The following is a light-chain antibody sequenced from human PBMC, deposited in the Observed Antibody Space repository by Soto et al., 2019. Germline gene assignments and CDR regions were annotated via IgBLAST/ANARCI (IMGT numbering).Light chain of an antibody. Sequence: QPVLTQPPSASGAPGQRVTISCSGSSSNVGSYYVYWYQQLPGRAPKVVIYRNDQRPSGVPDRFSGSKSGTSSSLDISGLRSEDEADYYCAVWDDSLSGPVFGGGTKLTVL. CDR1: SSNVGSYY. CDR3: AVWDDSLSGPV. V-gene: IGLV1-47*01. J-gene: IGLJ2*01. CDR2: RND.